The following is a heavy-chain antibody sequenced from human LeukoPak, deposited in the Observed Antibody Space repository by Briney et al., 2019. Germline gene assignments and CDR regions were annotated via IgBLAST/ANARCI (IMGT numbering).Heavy chain of an antibody. Sequence: GGSLRLSCAASGFTFNSYKMNWVRQAPGKGLEWVSYISSSSSTIYYADSVKGRFTISRDSAKTSLFLQMNSLRDEDTAVYYCARAYSSSSGRDAFDSWGLGTLVTVSS. D-gene: IGHD6-6*01. J-gene: IGHJ3*02. CDR1: GFTFNSYK. CDR2: ISSSSSTI. CDR3: ARAYSSSSGRDAFDS. V-gene: IGHV3-48*02.